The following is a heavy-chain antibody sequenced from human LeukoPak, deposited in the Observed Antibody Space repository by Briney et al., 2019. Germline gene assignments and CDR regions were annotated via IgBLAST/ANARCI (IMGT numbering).Heavy chain of an antibody. Sequence: PGRSLRLSCAASGFTFSSYGMHWVRQAPGKGLEWVAVISYDGSNKYYADSVKGRFTISRDNSKNTLYLEMNSLRAEDTAVYYCAPDHGGFWGQGTLVTVSS. CDR3: APDHGGF. CDR2: ISYDGSNK. V-gene: IGHV3-30*03. J-gene: IGHJ4*02. CDR1: GFTFSSYG. D-gene: IGHD3-16*01.